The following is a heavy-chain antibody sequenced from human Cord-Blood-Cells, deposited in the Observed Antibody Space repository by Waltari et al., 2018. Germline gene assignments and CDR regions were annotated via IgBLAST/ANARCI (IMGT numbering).Heavy chain of an antibody. J-gene: IGHJ3*02. CDR3: ARSRGYSYGDAFDI. V-gene: IGHV4-39*01. D-gene: IGHD5-18*01. CDR1: GGSISSSSYY. Sequence: QLQLQESGPGLVKPSETLSLTCTVSGGSISSSSYYWGWIRQPPGKGLEWIGSIYYSGSTYYNPSLKSRVTISVDTSKNQFPLKLSSVTAADTAVYYCARSRGYSYGDAFDIWGQGTMVTVSS. CDR2: IYYSGST.